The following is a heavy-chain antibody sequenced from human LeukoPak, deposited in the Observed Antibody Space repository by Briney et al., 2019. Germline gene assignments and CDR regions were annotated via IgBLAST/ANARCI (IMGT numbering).Heavy chain of an antibody. CDR2: INPNSGGT. V-gene: IGHV1-2*02. Sequence: AASVKVSCKASGYTFTGYYMHWVRQAPGQGLEWMGWINPNSGGTNYAQKFQGRVTMTRDTSISTAYMELSRLRSDDTAVYYCARGDRYSSSAKNYYYGMDVWGQGTTVTVSS. J-gene: IGHJ6*02. CDR3: ARGDRYSSSAKNYYYGMDV. CDR1: GYTFTGYY. D-gene: IGHD6-13*01.